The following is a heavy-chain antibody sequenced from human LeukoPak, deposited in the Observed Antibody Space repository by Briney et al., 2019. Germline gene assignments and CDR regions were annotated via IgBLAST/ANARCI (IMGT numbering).Heavy chain of an antibody. D-gene: IGHD5-24*01. V-gene: IGHV4-59*01. CDR2: IYYSGST. Sequence: SETLSLTCTVSGGSISSYYWSWIRQPPGKGLEWIGYIYYSGSTNYSPSLKSRVTISVDTSKNQFSLKLSSVTAADTAVYYCARSGWLQLTSDWFDPWGQGTLVTVSS. CDR3: ARSGWLQLTSDWFDP. CDR1: GGSISSYY. J-gene: IGHJ5*02.